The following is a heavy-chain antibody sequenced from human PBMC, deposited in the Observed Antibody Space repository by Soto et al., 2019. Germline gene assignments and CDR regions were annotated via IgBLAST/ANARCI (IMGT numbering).Heavy chain of an antibody. CDR3: ASINGTTVTSQHFDY. J-gene: IGHJ4*02. CDR2: INYSGST. D-gene: IGHD4-17*01. Sequence: SETLSLTCTVSGGSISSSSYYWSWIRQPPGKGLEWIGEINYSGSTNYNPSLKSRVTISVDTSKNQFSLKLSSVTAADTAVYYCASINGTTVTSQHFDYWGQGTLVTVSS. V-gene: IGHV4-39*07. CDR1: GGSISSSSYY.